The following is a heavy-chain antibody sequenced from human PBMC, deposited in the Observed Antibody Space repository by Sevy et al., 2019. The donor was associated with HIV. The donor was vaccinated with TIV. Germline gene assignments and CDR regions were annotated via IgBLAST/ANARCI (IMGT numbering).Heavy chain of an antibody. CDR2: IISGNTYT. D-gene: IGHD2-21*01. CDR1: GLIFSDYY. V-gene: IGHV3-11*06. J-gene: IGHJ4*02. CDR3: ARLRVIASAPYYFDY. Sequence: GESLKISCAASGLIFSDYYMGWVRQAPGKGLEWVADIISGNTYTNYADSVKGRFTISRDNAKKSLYLQMNTLRAEDTAVYYCARLRVIASAPYYFDYWGQGALVTVSS.